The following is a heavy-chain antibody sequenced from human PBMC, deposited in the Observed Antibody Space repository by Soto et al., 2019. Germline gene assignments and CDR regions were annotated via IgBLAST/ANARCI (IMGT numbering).Heavy chain of an antibody. V-gene: IGHV3-23*01. J-gene: IGHJ3*02. D-gene: IGHD2-2*01. CDR1: GFTFSSYA. CDR2: ISGSGGST. CDR3: AKDFGAEEYQLLFSWWGAFDI. Sequence: GGSLRLSCAASGFTFSSYAMSWVRQAPGKGLEWVSAISGSGGSTYYADSVKGRFTISRDNSKNTLYLQMNSLRAEDTAVYYCAKDFGAEEYQLLFSWWGAFDIWGQGTMVTVSS.